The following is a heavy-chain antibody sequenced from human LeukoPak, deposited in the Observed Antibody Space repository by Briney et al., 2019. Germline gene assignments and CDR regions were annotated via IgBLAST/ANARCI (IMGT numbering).Heavy chain of an antibody. J-gene: IGHJ4*02. V-gene: IGHV3-48*03. CDR1: GFTFSSYE. D-gene: IGHD5-12*01. CDR2: ISGSVSTI. CDR3: ARGLRRQSYYFDY. Sequence: PPGGSLRLSCAASGFTFSSYEMNWVRQAPGKGLEWVSYISGSVSTIYYADSVKGRFTISRDNAKNSLYLQMNSLRAEDTAVYYCARGLRRQSYYFDYWGQGTLVTVSS.